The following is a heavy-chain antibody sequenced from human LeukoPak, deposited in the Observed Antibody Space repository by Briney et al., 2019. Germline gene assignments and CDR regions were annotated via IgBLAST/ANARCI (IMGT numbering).Heavy chain of an antibody. CDR1: GYTFTSYY. Sequence: ASLKVSCKASGYTFTSYYMHWVRQAPGQGLEWMGIINPSGGTTTYAQKFQGRVTMTRDTSTSTLYMELSSLRAEDTAVYYCARFSGSGYYFDYWGQGTLVTVSS. CDR2: INPSGGTT. CDR3: ARFSGSGYYFDY. J-gene: IGHJ4*02. V-gene: IGHV1-46*01. D-gene: IGHD3-10*01.